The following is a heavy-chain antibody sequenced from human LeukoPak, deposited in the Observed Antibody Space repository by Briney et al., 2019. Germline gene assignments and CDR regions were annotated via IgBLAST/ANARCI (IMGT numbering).Heavy chain of an antibody. J-gene: IGHJ4*02. CDR3: ARDRGGGLCH. Sequence: PGGSLRLSCAASGFTFRNYAMSWVRQAPGKGLEWVSAISDSGGSTYYADSMRGRFTISRDNSKNTLYLQVNSLRAEDTAVYYCARDRGGGLCHWGQGTLVTVSS. D-gene: IGHD2/OR15-2a*01. CDR2: ISDSGGST. CDR1: GFTFRNYA. V-gene: IGHV3-23*01.